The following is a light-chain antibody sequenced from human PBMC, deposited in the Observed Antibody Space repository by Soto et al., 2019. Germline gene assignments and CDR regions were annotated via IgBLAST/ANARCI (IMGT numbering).Light chain of an antibody. V-gene: IGLV2-11*01. J-gene: IGLJ1*01. CDR3: CSYAGSYTP. CDR2: DVS. CDR1: SSDVGGYNY. Sequence: QSALTQPRSVSGSPGQSVTLSCTGTSSDVGGYNYVSWYQQHPGKAPKLMIYDVSKRPSGVPDRFSGSKSGNTASLTISGLQAEDEADYYCCSYAGSYTPFGTGTKVTVL.